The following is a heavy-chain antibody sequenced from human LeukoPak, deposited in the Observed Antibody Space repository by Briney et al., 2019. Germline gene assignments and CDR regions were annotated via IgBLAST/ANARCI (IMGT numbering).Heavy chain of an antibody. CDR3: AKDQYYYGSGSYPFDY. CDR2: IRYDGSNN. CDR1: GFTFSSCG. Sequence: GGSLRLSCAASGFTFSSCGMHWVRQAPGKGLEWVAFIRYDGSNNYYADSVKGRFTISRDNSKNTLYLQMNSLRAEDTAVYYCAKDQYYYGSGSYPFDYWGQGTLVTVSS. V-gene: IGHV3-30*02. J-gene: IGHJ4*02. D-gene: IGHD3-10*01.